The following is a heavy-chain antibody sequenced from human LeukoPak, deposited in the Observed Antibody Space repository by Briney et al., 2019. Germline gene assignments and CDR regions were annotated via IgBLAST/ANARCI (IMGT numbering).Heavy chain of an antibody. J-gene: IGHJ4*02. Sequence: SETLSLTCAVYGGSFSGYYWSWIRQPPGKGLEWIGEINHSGNTNYNPSLKSRVTISVDTSKNQFSLKLSSVTAADTAVYYCASSTEGIQLWVFDYWGQGTLVTVSS. CDR2: INHSGNT. V-gene: IGHV4-34*01. CDR1: GGSFSGYY. D-gene: IGHD5-18*01. CDR3: ASSTEGIQLWVFDY.